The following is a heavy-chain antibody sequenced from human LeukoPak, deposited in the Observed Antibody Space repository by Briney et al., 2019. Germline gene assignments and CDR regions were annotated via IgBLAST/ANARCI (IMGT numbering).Heavy chain of an antibody. CDR1: GFTFSSYA. Sequence: GGSLRLSCAASGFTFSSYAMSWVRQAPGKGLEWVSAISGSGGSTYYADSVKGRFTISRDNSKNTLYLQMNSLRAEDTAVYYCARRPLYYGSAPLDYWGQGTLVTVSS. V-gene: IGHV3-23*01. J-gene: IGHJ4*02. D-gene: IGHD3-10*01. CDR3: ARRPLYYGSAPLDY. CDR2: ISGSGGST.